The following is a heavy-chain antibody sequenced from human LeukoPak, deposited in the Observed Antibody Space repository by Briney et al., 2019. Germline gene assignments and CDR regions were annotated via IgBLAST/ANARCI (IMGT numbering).Heavy chain of an antibody. D-gene: IGHD2-2*02. Sequence: NPSETPSLTCAVYGGSFSGYYWSWIRQPPGKGLEWIGEINHSGSTNYNPSLKSRVTISVDTSKNQFSLKLSSVTAADTAVYYCARTGGRWDIVVVPAAIRNDAFDIWGQGTMVTVSS. CDR1: GGSFSGYY. CDR3: ARTGGRWDIVVVPAAIRNDAFDI. J-gene: IGHJ3*02. CDR2: INHSGST. V-gene: IGHV4-34*01.